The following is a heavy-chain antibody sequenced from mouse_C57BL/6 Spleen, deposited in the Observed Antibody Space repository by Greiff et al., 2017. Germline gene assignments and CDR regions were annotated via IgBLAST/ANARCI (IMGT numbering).Heavy chain of an antibody. J-gene: IGHJ2*01. CDR1: GFTFSSYT. Sequence: EVQVVESGGGLVKPGGSLKLSCAASGFTFSSYTMSWVRQTPEKRLEWVATISGGGGNTYYPDSVKGRFTISRDNAKNTLYLQMSSLRSEDTALYYCARDPSYYGNYFDYWGQGTTLTVSS. D-gene: IGHD2-10*01. CDR3: ARDPSYYGNYFDY. CDR2: ISGGGGNT. V-gene: IGHV5-9*01.